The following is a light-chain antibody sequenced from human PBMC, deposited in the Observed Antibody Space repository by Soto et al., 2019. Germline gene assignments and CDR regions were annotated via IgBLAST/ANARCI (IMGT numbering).Light chain of an antibody. J-gene: IGKJ3*01. V-gene: IGKV3-20*01. CDR2: GAT. CDR3: QQYGSSLFT. CDR1: QSVSSSY. Sequence: EIVLTQSPGTLSLSPGERATLSCRASQSVSSSYLAWYQQKPGQAPRLLIYGATNMATGIPDRFSGSGSGTDFTLTISRLEPEDFEVYYCQQYGSSLFTFGPETKVDIK.